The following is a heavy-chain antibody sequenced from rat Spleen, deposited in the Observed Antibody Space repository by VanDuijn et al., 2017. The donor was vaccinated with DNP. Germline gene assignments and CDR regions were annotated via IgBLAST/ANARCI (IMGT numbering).Heavy chain of an antibody. CDR1: GFNFNDYW. V-gene: IGHV4-2*01. CDR2: INKDSSTI. CDR3: AKGPNYGGWSDYFDY. J-gene: IGHJ2*01. D-gene: IGHD1-11*01. Sequence: EVKLIESGGGLVQPGSSLKLSCAASGFNFNDYWMGWVRQAPGKGLECIGQINKDSSTINYNPSLKEKITISRDNAQNTLYLQMSKLGSEDTAIYYCAKGPNYGGWSDYFDYWGQGVMVTVSS.